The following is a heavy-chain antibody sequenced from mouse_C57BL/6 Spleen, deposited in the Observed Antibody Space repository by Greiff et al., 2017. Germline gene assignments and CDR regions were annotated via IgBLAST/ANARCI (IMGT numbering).Heavy chain of an antibody. CDR3: AREGLDSSGSTWFAY. CDR2: ISDGGSYT. Sequence: EVKLVESGGGLVKPGGSLKLSCAASGFTFSSYAMSWVRQTPEKRLEWVATISDGGSYTYYPDNVKGRFTISRDNAKNNLYLQMSHLKSEDTAMYYCAREGLDSSGSTWFAYWGQGTLVTVSA. J-gene: IGHJ3*01. CDR1: GFTFSSYA. D-gene: IGHD3-2*02. V-gene: IGHV5-4*01.